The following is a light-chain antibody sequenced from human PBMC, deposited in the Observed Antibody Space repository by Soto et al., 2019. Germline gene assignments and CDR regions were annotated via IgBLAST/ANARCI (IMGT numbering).Light chain of an antibody. CDR2: GAS. CDR1: QSVNSN. J-gene: IGKJ2*01. CDR3: QQHNSWPPV. V-gene: IGKV3-15*01. Sequence: EIVMTQSPAPLSVSPGERATLSCRASQSVNSNLAWYQQKPGHSPRLLIYGASTRVTGIPARFSGSWSGTEFTLTISSLQSEDFAIYYCQQHNSWPPVFGQGTKLEIK.